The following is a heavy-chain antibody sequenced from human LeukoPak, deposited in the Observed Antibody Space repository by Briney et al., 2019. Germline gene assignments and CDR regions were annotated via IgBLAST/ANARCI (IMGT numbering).Heavy chain of an antibody. Sequence: SETLSLTCTVSGGSISSHYWSWIRQPPGKGLEWIGDIYYSGSTNYNPSLKSRVTISVDTSKNQFSLKLSSVTAADTAVYYCARERSEWLQPHGAFDIWGQGTMVTVSS. V-gene: IGHV4-59*11. J-gene: IGHJ3*02. CDR1: GGSISSHY. D-gene: IGHD5-24*01. CDR2: IYYSGST. CDR3: ARERSEWLQPHGAFDI.